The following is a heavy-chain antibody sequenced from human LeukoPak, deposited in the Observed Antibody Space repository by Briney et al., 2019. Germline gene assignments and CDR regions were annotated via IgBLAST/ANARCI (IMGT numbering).Heavy chain of an antibody. CDR1: GYTFTSYY. J-gene: IGHJ1*01. V-gene: IGHV1-46*01. CDR2: INPSGGST. CDR3: ARAVGGYHFQH. D-gene: IGHD1-26*01. Sequence: ASVKVSCKASGYTFTSYYMHWVRQAPGQGLEWMGIINPSGGSTSYAQKFQGRVTMTRDTSTSTVYMELSNLRSEDTAVYYCARAVGGYHFQHWGQGTLVTVSS.